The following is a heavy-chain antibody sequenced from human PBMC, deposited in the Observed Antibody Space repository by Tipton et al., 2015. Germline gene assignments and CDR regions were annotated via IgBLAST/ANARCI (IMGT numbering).Heavy chain of an antibody. J-gene: IGHJ4*02. Sequence: TLSLTCTVSGVSISGTSYYWGWIRQPPGKGLEWIGSIYYSGDMYYNPSLKSRVTISVDTSKNQFSLRLNSVTAADTAVYYCARHGAGTTIIDYWGQGSLVTVSS. CDR2: IYYSGDM. D-gene: IGHD1-1*01. CDR3: ARHGAGTTIIDY. CDR1: GVSISGTSYY. V-gene: IGHV4-39*01.